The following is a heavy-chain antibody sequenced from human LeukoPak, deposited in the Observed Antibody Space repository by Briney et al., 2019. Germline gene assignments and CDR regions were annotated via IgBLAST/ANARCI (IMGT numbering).Heavy chain of an antibody. J-gene: IGHJ4*02. Sequence: ASVKVSCKASGYTFTSYGISWVRQAPGQGLEWMGWISAYSGNTNYAQKLQGRVTMTTDTSTSTAYMELRSLRSDDAAVYYCARDWDTMVRGVINPLYFDYWGQGTLVTVSS. CDR2: ISAYSGNT. CDR1: GYTFTSYG. CDR3: ARDWDTMVRGVINPLYFDY. D-gene: IGHD3-10*01. V-gene: IGHV1-18*04.